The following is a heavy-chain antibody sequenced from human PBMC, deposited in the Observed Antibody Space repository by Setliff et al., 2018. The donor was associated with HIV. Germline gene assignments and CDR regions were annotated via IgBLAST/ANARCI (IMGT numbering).Heavy chain of an antibody. J-gene: IGHJ5*02. Sequence: PSETLSLTCSASGDSIFTSTYYWGWIRQPPGKRLEWIGSIYYSGNTYYNPSLKSRVTISVDTSKNQFFLNLSSVTATDSAVYYCARLGRPYSGQGWFDPWGQETLVTVSS. V-gene: IGHV4-39*01. CDR3: ARLGRPYSGQGWFDP. CDR1: GDSIFTSTYY. D-gene: IGHD5-12*01. CDR2: IYYSGNT.